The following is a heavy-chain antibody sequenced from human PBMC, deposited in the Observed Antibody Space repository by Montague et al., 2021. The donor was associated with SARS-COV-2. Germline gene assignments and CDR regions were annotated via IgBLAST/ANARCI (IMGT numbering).Heavy chain of an antibody. CDR2: IYYSATT. J-gene: IGHJ5*02. V-gene: IGHV4-59*12. Sequence: SETLSLTCTVSGGSITNYYWTWIRQSPGRGLEWIGYIYYSATTNYNPSLKSRVTMSIDTSKNQFSLSLSSVTAADSAVYYCARRRRGTYYVSFDPWGQGALVSVSS. D-gene: IGHD1-26*01. CDR3: ARRRRGTYYVSFDP. CDR1: GGSITNYY.